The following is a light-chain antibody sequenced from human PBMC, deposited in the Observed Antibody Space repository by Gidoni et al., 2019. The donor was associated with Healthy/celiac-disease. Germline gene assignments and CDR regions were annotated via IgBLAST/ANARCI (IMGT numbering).Light chain of an antibody. CDR2: AAS. CDR3: QQLNTDGT. J-gene: IGKJ1*01. CDR1: QGISSY. Sequence: DIQLTQSPSFLSASVGDRVTITCRASQGISSYLAWYQQKPGKAPKLLIYAASTLQSGVPSRFSGSGSGTEFTLTISSLQPEDFATYYCQQLNTDGTFGQGTKVEIK. V-gene: IGKV1-9*01.